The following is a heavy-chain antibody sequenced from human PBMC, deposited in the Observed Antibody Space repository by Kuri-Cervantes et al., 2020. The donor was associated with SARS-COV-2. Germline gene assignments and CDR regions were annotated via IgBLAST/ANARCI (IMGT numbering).Heavy chain of an antibody. D-gene: IGHD2-2*02. CDR2: IRYDGSNE. CDR1: GYTFSSFG. J-gene: IGHJ3*01. V-gene: IGHV3-30*02. CDR3: AKMGIGSSTSCYTEPCKGRDAFDF. Sequence: GESLNISCPASGYTFSSFGRHWVRQAPGKGLVWVAFIRYDGSNEYYADSGKGRFTISRDNSKTTLYLQMNSLRAEDKAVYYCAKMGIGSSTSCYTEPCKGRDAFDFWGQGTMVTVSS.